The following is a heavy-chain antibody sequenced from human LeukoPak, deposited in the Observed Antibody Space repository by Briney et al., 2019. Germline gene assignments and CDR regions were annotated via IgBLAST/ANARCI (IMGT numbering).Heavy chain of an antibody. D-gene: IGHD3-3*01. V-gene: IGHV4-39*01. CDR2: IYYSGST. CDR1: GGSISSSSYY. Sequence: SETLSLTCTVSGGSISSSSYYWGWIRQPPGKGLEWIVSIYYSGSTYDNPSLKSRVTISVDTSKNQFSLKLSSVTAADTAVYYCASHFEAGREYDFWSGYYDRLGWFDPWGQGTLVTVSS. CDR3: ASHFEAGREYDFWSGYYDRLGWFDP. J-gene: IGHJ5*02.